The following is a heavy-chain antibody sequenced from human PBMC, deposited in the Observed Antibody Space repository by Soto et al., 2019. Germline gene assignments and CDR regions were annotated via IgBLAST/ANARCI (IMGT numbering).Heavy chain of an antibody. Sequence: GESLKISCKGSGYSFTSYWISWARQMPGKGLEWMGRIDPSDSYTNYSPSFQGHVTISADKSISTAYLQWSSLKASDTAMYYCASQTYYDFWSGYPYYYYYGMDVWGQGTTVTVSS. CDR1: GYSFTSYW. CDR3: ASQTYYDFWSGYPYYYYYGMDV. D-gene: IGHD3-3*01. J-gene: IGHJ6*02. CDR2: IDPSDSYT. V-gene: IGHV5-10-1*01.